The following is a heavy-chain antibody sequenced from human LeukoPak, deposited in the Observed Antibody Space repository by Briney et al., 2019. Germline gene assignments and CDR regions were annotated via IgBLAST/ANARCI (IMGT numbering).Heavy chain of an antibody. Sequence: SETLSLTCSVSGGSISSYYWSWIRQPPGKGLEWIGYMYYSGCANYNPSLKSRVTMSVDTSKNQFSLKLSSVTAADTAVYYCAGPKYSSRLRWGQGTLVTVSS. CDR2: MYYSGCA. D-gene: IGHD6-6*01. CDR1: GGSISSYY. CDR3: AGPKYSSRLR. J-gene: IGHJ4*02. V-gene: IGHV4-59*12.